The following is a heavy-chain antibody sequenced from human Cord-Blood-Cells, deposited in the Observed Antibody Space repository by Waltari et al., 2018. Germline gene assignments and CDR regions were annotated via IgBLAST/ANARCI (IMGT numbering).Heavy chain of an antibody. J-gene: IGHJ4*02. CDR3: ARGLDCSSTSCPSD. Sequence: QVQLVQSGAEVKKTGSSVKFSCKAPGGTFSSHALSWVRQAPGQGLEWMGGIIPIFGTANYAQKFQGRVTITADESTSTAYMELSSLRSEDTAVYYCARGLDCSSTSCPSDWGQGTLVTVSS. CDR1: GGTFSSHA. V-gene: IGHV1-69*01. CDR2: IIPIFGTA. D-gene: IGHD2-2*01.